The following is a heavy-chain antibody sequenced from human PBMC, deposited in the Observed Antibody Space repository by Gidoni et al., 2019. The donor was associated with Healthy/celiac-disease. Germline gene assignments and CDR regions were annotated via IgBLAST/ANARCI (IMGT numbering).Heavy chain of an antibody. CDR2: ISSSSSYI. CDR1: GFPFRSSS. Sequence: EVQLVESGGGLVKPGGSLRLSCAASGFPFRSSSMHWVRQAPGKGLEWVSSISSSSSYIYYADSVKGRFTISRDNAKNSLYLQMNSLRAEDTAVYYCARDLDSSGYYYVVSKDDAFDIWGQGTMVTVSS. CDR3: ARDLDSSGYYYVVSKDDAFDI. J-gene: IGHJ3*02. D-gene: IGHD3-22*01. V-gene: IGHV3-21*01.